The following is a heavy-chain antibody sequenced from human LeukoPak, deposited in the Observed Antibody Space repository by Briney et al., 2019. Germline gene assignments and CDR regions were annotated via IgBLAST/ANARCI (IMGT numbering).Heavy chain of an antibody. CDR3: AKDIRAVAGPYYFDY. Sequence: GGSLRLSCAASGFTFDDYAMHWVRQAPGKGLEWVSGISWNSGSIGYADSVKGRFTISRDNAKNSLYLQMNSLRAEDTALYYCAKDIRAVAGPYYFDYWGQGTLVTVSS. J-gene: IGHJ4*02. CDR2: ISWNSGSI. D-gene: IGHD6-19*01. CDR1: GFTFDDYA. V-gene: IGHV3-9*01.